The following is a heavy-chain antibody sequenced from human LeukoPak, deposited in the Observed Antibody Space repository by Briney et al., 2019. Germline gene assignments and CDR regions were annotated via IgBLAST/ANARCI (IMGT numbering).Heavy chain of an antibody. V-gene: IGHV3-7*01. D-gene: IGHD3-22*01. Sequence: GGSLTLSCAASGFTFSSYWMTWVRQAPGKGLEWVAHIKQDGREKYYVDSVKGRFTISRDNAKNSLYLQMNSLRAEDTAVYYCARGGYDSSGYRIEDYWGQGTLVTVSS. CDR3: ARGGYDSSGYRIEDY. J-gene: IGHJ4*02. CDR1: GFTFSSYW. CDR2: IKQDGREK.